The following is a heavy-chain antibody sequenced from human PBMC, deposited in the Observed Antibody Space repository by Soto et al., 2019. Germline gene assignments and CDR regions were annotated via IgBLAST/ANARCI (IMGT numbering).Heavy chain of an antibody. V-gene: IGHV3-7*03. CDR2: IKQDGSDR. J-gene: IGHJ4*02. D-gene: IGHD6-19*01. CDR1: GFSLSDYW. Sequence: EVQLVESGGGLVQPGGSLRLSCAASGFSLSDYWMNWVRQAPGKGLEWVAIIKQDGSDRYSVDSVKGRFTISRDNAKDSLYPQMISLRVEDTALYYCARGRGWLHDYWGQGTLVTVSS. CDR3: ARGRGWLHDY.